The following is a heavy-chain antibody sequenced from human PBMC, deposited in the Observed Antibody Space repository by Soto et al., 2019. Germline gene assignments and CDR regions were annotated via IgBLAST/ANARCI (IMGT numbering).Heavy chain of an antibody. CDR3: ARTNTRYSSPDY. CDR2: IYFGQPTH. CDR1: GSSLNDFQ. D-gene: IGHD6-13*01. V-gene: IGHV4-4*08. Sequence: QVQLQESGPGLVKPSETLSLTCTVSGSSLNDFQWIWIRQPPGKGLEWIGSIYFGQPTHSDNPSPKGRVNIALDTSKSQVPPKLASVTAADTAGYFCARTNTRYSSPDYWGQGSLVTVSS. J-gene: IGHJ4*02.